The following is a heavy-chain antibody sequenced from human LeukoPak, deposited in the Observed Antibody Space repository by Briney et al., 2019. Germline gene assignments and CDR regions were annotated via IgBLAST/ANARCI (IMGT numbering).Heavy chain of an antibody. Sequence: SETLSLTCTVSGGSLSSSSYFWGWLRQPPGKGLDWIGSSYYSGSTYYNPSLKSRVTISVDTSKNQFSLKLSSVTAADTAVYYCARENGGGYCSGGSCWNYFDYWGQGTLVTVSS. CDR3: ARENGGGYCSGGSCWNYFDY. CDR1: GGSLSSSSYF. V-gene: IGHV4-39*07. J-gene: IGHJ4*02. D-gene: IGHD2-15*01. CDR2: SYYSGST.